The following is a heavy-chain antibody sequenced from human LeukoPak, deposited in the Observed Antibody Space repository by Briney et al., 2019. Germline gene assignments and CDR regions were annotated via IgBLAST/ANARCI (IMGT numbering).Heavy chain of an antibody. CDR3: AKGVAAAATTTGFDY. J-gene: IGHJ4*02. CDR2: ISYDGSNK. CDR1: GFTFNTYG. V-gene: IGHV3-30*18. D-gene: IGHD6-13*01. Sequence: PGGSLRLSCAASGFTFNTYGMHWVRQAPGKGLEWVAVISYDGSNKYYADSVKGRFTISRDNSKNTLYLQMNSLRAEDTAVYYCAKGVAAAATTTGFDYWGQGTLVTVSS.